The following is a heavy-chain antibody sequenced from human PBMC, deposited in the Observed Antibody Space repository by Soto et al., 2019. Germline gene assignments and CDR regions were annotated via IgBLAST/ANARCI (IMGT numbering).Heavy chain of an antibody. CDR2: ISDSSSTI. D-gene: IGHD3-22*01. Sequence: GGSLRLSCAASGFTVSNNYMSWVRQAPGEGLEWVSYISDSSSTIHYADSVKGRFTISRDNARNSLYLQMNSLRAEDTAVYYCARDDYPYYDDSSGYHFDYWGQGALVTVSS. CDR1: GFTVSNNY. CDR3: ARDDYPYYDDSSGYHFDY. V-gene: IGHV3-48*01. J-gene: IGHJ4*02.